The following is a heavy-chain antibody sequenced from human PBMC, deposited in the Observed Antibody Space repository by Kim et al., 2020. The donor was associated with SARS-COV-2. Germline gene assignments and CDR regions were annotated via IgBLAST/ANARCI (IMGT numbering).Heavy chain of an antibody. CDR1: GYSFTSYW. J-gene: IGHJ2*01. V-gene: IGHV5-51*01. CDR3: AAGPLHILTGYYQYWYFDL. CDR2: IYPGDSDT. Sequence: GESLKISCKGSGYSFTSYWIGWVRQMPGKGLEWMGIIYPGDSDTRYSPSFQGQVTISADKSISTAYLQWSSLKASDTAMYYCAAGPLHILTGYYQYWYFDLWGRGTLVTVSS. D-gene: IGHD3-9*01.